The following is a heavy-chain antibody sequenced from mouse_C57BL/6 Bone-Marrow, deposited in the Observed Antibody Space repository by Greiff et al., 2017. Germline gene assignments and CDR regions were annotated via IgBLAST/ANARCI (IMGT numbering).Heavy chain of an antibody. CDR1: GFSLTSYG. CDR2: IWSGGST. Sequence: QVQLQQSGPGLVQPSQSLSITCTVSGFSLTSYGVHWVRQSPGKGLEWLGVIWSGGSTDYNAAFISRLSISKDNSKSQVFFKMNSLQADDTAIYYCARGRDYYGSSYNYAMDYWGQGTLVTVSA. V-gene: IGHV2-2*01. J-gene: IGHJ3*01. CDR3: ARGRDYYGSSYNYAMDY. D-gene: IGHD1-1*01.